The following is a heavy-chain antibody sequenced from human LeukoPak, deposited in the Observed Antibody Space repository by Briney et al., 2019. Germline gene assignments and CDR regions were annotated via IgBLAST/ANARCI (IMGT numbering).Heavy chain of an antibody. CDR2: IIPIFGTA. J-gene: IGHJ4*02. V-gene: IGHV1-69*05. CDR3: ASYDYGDYLFDY. Sequence: SVKVSCKASGGTFSSYAISWVRQAPGQGLEWMGGIIPIFGTANYAQKFQGRVTITTDESASTAYMELSSLRSEDTAVYYCASYDYGDYLFDYWGQGTLVTVSS. CDR1: GGTFSSYA. D-gene: IGHD4-17*01.